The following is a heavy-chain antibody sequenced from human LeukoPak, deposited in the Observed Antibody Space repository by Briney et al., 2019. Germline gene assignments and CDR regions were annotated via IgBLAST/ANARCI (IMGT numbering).Heavy chain of an antibody. CDR3: ARDDGVGATEIFQH. Sequence: SETLSLTCTVSGGSISSCYWSWIRQPPGKGLEWIGYIYYSGSTNYNPSLKSRVTISVDTSKNQFSLKLSSVTAADTAVYYCARDDGVGATEIFQHWGQGTLVTVSS. CDR2: IYYSGST. J-gene: IGHJ1*01. V-gene: IGHV4-59*01. CDR1: GGSISSCY. D-gene: IGHD1-26*01.